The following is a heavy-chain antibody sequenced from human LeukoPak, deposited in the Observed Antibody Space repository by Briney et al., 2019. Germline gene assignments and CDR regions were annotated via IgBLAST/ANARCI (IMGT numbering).Heavy chain of an antibody. J-gene: IGHJ4*02. CDR3: ARKEDTAMGLGMDV. CDR1: GYTFTSYD. Sequence: ASVKVSCKASGYTFTSYDINWVRQATGQGLEWMGWMNPNSGNTGYAQKFQGRVTMTRNTSISTAYMELSSLRSEDTAVYYCARKEDTAMGLGMDVWGQGTLVTVSS. D-gene: IGHD5-18*01. V-gene: IGHV1-8*01. CDR2: MNPNSGNT.